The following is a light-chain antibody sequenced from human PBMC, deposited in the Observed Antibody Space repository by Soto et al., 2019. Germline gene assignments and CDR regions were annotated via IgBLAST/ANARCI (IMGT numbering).Light chain of an antibody. V-gene: IGLV2-8*01. CDR3: SSYTGGNPSYV. CDR2: EVT. J-gene: IGLJ1*01. CDR1: SSDVGGYDY. Sequence: QSALTEPPAASGCPGQSVTIPCTRSSSDVGGYDYVSWYQQHPGKAPKLMIYEVTIRPSGVSDRFSGSKSGNTASLTVSGLQAEDEADYYCSSYTGGNPSYVFGTGTKV.